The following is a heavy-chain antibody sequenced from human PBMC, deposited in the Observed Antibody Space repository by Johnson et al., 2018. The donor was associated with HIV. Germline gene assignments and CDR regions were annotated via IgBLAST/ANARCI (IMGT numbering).Heavy chain of an antibody. J-gene: IGHJ3*02. D-gene: IGHD1-26*01. V-gene: IGHV3-66*01. CDR1: GFSVSSNY. CDR3: AKDLFTEREDDAFDI. Sequence: EQLVVSGGGTVQPGGSLRLSCAASGFSVSSNYMSWVRQAPGKGLEWVSVLYSGGNTYYADSVKGRFNISRDNSKNTVYLQMNSLRAEDTAVYYCAKDLFTEREDDAFDIWGQGTMVTVSS. CDR2: LYSGGNT.